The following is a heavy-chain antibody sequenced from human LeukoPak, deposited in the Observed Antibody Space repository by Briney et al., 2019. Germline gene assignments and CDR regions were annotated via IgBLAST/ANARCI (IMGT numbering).Heavy chain of an antibody. CDR1: GFTFSSYW. D-gene: IGHD3-22*01. Sequence: GGSLRLPCAASGFTFSSYWMHWVRQAPGKGLVWVSRINSDGSSTSYADSVKGRFTISRDNAKNTLYLQMNSLRAEDTAVYYCARVGDSSGYYYIDYWGQGTLVTVSS. V-gene: IGHV3-74*01. CDR3: ARVGDSSGYYYIDY. CDR2: INSDGSST. J-gene: IGHJ4*02.